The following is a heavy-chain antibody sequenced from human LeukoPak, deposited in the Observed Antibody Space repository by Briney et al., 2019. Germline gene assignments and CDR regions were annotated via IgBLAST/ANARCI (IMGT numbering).Heavy chain of an antibody. Sequence: SETLSLTCTVSGGSISSGGYYWSWIRQPAGKGLEWIGRIYSSGTTNSSPSLKSRVTMSVDTSKNQFSLKLSSVTAADTAVYYCARGSAGWYSIDYWGQGILVTVSS. D-gene: IGHD6-19*01. V-gene: IGHV4-61*02. CDR2: IYSSGTT. CDR3: ARGSAGWYSIDY. J-gene: IGHJ4*02. CDR1: GGSISSGGYY.